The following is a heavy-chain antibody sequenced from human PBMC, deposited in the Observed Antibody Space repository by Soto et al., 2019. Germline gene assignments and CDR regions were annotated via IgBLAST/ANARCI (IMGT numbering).Heavy chain of an antibody. Sequence: GGSLRLSCAASGFTFSDYYMSWIRQAPGKGLEWVSYISGSGSTIYYADSVKGRFTISRDNAKNTLYLQMNSLRAEDTAVYYCAKEAYYGSGSYSCFDYWGQGTLVTVSS. D-gene: IGHD3-10*01. CDR2: ISGSGSTI. J-gene: IGHJ4*02. V-gene: IGHV3-11*01. CDR3: AKEAYYGSGSYSCFDY. CDR1: GFTFSDYY.